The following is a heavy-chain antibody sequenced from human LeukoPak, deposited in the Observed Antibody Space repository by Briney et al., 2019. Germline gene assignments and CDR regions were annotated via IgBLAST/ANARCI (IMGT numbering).Heavy chain of an antibody. CDR3: ARRAPNGSSFDY. J-gene: IGHJ4*02. CDR2: IYYSGST. Sequence: SETLSLTCTVSGGSISSSSYYWGWIRQPPGKGLEWIGSIYYSGSTYYNPSLKSRVTISVDTSKNQFSLKLSSVTAADTAVYYCARRAPNGSSFDYWGQGTLVTVSS. D-gene: IGHD1-1*01. CDR1: GGSISSSSYY. V-gene: IGHV4-39*01.